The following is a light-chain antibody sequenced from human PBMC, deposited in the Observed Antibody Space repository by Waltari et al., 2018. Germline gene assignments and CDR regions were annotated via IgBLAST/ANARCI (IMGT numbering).Light chain of an antibody. J-gene: IGKJ1*01. CDR3: QHYVTLPAT. CDR1: QSLSRP. Sequence: SCSTSQSLSRPLAWYQQKPGQAPRLLIYDASKRATGIPDRFIGGGSGTDFSLTISRLEPEDFAVYYCQHYVTLPATFGQGTRVELK. CDR2: DAS. V-gene: IGKV3-20*01.